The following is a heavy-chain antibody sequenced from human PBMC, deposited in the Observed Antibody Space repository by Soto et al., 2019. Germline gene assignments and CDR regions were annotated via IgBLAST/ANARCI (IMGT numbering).Heavy chain of an antibody. CDR1: GFTFSTYW. CDR2: SNSDGRST. Sequence: TGGSLRLSCAASGFTFSTYWMHWVRQAPGKGLVWVSRSNSDGRSTDHADSVKGRFTISRDNAKNTLYLQMNSLRVEDTAVYYCAREPSSWSLDYWGQGMLVTVSS. CDR3: AREPSSWSLDY. D-gene: IGHD6-13*01. J-gene: IGHJ4*02. V-gene: IGHV3-74*01.